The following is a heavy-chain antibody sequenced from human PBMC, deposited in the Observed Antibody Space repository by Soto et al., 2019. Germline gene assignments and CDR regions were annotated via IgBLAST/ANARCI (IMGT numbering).Heavy chain of an antibody. CDR2: ISWNSGSI. CDR3: AKDLREYDFWSGYYSGMDV. Sequence: LRLSCAASGFTFDDYAMHWVRQAPGKGLEWVSGISWNSGSIGYADSVKGRFTISRDNAKNSLYLQMNSLRAEDTALYYCAKDLREYDFWSGYYSGMDVWGQGTTVTVSS. J-gene: IGHJ6*02. V-gene: IGHV3-9*01. D-gene: IGHD3-3*01. CDR1: GFTFDDYA.